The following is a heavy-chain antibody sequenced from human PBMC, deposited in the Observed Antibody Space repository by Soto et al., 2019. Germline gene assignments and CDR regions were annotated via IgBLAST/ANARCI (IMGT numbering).Heavy chain of an antibody. V-gene: IGHV4-39*01. CDR3: VRHSGYSSNWGEFDP. J-gene: IGHJ5*02. Sequence: PSETLSLTCHVSGGSFSSSSYYWGSIRQHPGKGLEWIGSLYYSGTTYYNPSLKSRVTMSVDRAKNQFSLNLTSVTAADMAVYYCVRHSGYSSNWGEFDPWGQGTLVT. D-gene: IGHD5-18*01. CDR1: GGSFSSSSYY. CDR2: LYYSGTT.